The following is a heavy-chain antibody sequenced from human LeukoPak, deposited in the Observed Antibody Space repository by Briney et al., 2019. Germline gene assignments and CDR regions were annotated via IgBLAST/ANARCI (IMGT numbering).Heavy chain of an antibody. V-gene: IGHV4-31*03. CDR1: GGSISSGGYY. J-gene: IGHJ5*02. Sequence: SQTLSLTCTVSGGSISSGGYYWSWIRQHPGKGLEWIGYIYYSGSTYYNPPLKSRVTISVDTSKNQFSLKLSSVTAADTAVYYCAREGSSWQPKNNWFDPWGQGTLVTVSS. CDR3: AREGSSWQPKNNWFDP. CDR2: IYYSGST. D-gene: IGHD6-13*01.